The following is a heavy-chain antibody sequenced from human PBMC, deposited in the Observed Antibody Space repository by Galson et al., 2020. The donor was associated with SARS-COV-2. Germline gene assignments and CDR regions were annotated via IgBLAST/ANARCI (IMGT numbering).Heavy chain of an antibody. CDR1: GGSISSYY. Sequence: SETLSLTCTVSGGSISSYYWSWIRQPPGKGLEWIGYIYYSGSTNYNPSLKSRVTISVDTSKNQFSLKLSSVTAADTAVYYCARARRKTMITFGGVIVIVDAFDIWGQGTMVTVSS. CDR2: IYYSGST. D-gene: IGHD3-16*02. J-gene: IGHJ3*02. CDR3: ARARRKTMITFGGVIVIVDAFDI. V-gene: IGHV4-59*13.